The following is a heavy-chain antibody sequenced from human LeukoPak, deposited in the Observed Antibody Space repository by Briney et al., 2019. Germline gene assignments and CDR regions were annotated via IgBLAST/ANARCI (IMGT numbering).Heavy chain of an antibody. CDR2: INHSGST. CDR3: ARGRYSSGWYSGPYYFDY. Sequence: SETLSLTCAVYGGSFSGYYWSWIRQPPGKGLEWIGEINHSGSTNYNPSLKSRVTISVDTSKNQFSLKLRSVTAADTAVYCGARGRYSSGWYSGPYYFDYWGQGTLVTVSS. J-gene: IGHJ4*02. V-gene: IGHV4-34*01. D-gene: IGHD6-19*01. CDR1: GGSFSGYY.